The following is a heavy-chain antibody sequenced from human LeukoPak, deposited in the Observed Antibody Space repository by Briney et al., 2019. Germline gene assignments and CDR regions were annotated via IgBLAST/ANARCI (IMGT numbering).Heavy chain of an antibody. Sequence: GSSVKVSCEASGGTFSSYAISWVRQAPGQGLEWMGGIIPIFGTANYAQKFQGRVTITADESTSTAYMELSSLRSEDTAVYYCARATVAGDYLFLGAFDIWGQGTMVTVSS. D-gene: IGHD4-17*01. CDR2: IIPIFGTA. CDR3: ARATVAGDYLFLGAFDI. V-gene: IGHV1-69*01. CDR1: GGTFSSYA. J-gene: IGHJ3*02.